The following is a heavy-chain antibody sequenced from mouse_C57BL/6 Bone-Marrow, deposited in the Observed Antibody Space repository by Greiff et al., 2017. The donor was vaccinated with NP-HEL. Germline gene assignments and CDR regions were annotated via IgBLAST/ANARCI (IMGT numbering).Heavy chain of an antibody. V-gene: IGHV1-54*01. Sequence: QVQLQQSGAELVRPGTSVKVSCKASGYAFTNYLIEWVKQRPGQGLEWIGVINPGSGGTNYNEKFKGKATLTVDKSSSTAYMQLRSLTSEDSAVYFCARSAAYWGKGTLVTVSA. J-gene: IGHJ3*01. CDR3: ARSAAY. CDR2: INPGSGGT. CDR1: GYAFTNYL.